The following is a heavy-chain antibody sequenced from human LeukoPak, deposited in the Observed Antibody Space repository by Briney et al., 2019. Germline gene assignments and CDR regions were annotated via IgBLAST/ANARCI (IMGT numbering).Heavy chain of an antibody. D-gene: IGHD2-2*01. Sequence: SQTLSLTCAISGDSVSSNSVTWNWIWQSPSRGLEWLGRTYYGSTWYNDYAVSVRGRITVNPDTSKNQFSLHLNSVTPEDTAVYYCARRLTQYDCFDPWGQGILVTVSS. CDR2: TYYGSTWYN. V-gene: IGHV6-1*01. J-gene: IGHJ5*02. CDR1: GDSVSSNSVT. CDR3: ARRLTQYDCFDP.